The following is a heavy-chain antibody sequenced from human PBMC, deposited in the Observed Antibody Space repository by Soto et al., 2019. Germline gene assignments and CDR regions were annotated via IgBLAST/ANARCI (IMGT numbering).Heavy chain of an antibody. CDR3: AREGCSGGSCYPSGY. CDR2: IIPILGIA. J-gene: IGHJ4*02. CDR1: GGTFSSYT. Sequence: QVQLVQSGAEVKKPGSSVKVSCKASGGTFSSYTISWVRQAPGQGLEWMGRIIPILGIANYAQKFQCRVTITADKSTSTAYMELSSLRSEDTAVYYCAREGCSGGSCYPSGYWGQGTLVTVSS. D-gene: IGHD2-15*01. V-gene: IGHV1-69*08.